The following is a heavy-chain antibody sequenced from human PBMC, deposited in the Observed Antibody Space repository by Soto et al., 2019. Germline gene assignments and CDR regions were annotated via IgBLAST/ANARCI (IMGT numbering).Heavy chain of an antibody. CDR1: GFTVSSNY. CDR2: IYSGGST. Sequence: EVQLVESGGGLVQPGGSLRLSCAASGFTVSSNYMSWVRQAPGKGLEWVSVIYSGGSTYYADSVKGRFTISRDNSXNXXYLQMNRLRGEDTAVYYRARDHGWFGYYYYYGMDVWGQGTTVTVSS. D-gene: IGHD3-10*01. V-gene: IGHV3-66*01. J-gene: IGHJ6*02. CDR3: ARDHGWFGYYYYYGMDV.